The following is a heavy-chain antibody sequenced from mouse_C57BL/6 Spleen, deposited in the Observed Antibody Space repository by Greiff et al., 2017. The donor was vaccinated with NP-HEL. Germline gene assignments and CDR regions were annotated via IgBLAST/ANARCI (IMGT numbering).Heavy chain of an antibody. CDR3: ARNEGYGSSYVNWYFDV. CDR1: GFSFTSYG. V-gene: IGHV2-2*01. Sequence: VQLKQSGPGLVQPSQCLSITCTVSGFSFTSYGVHWVRQSPGKGLEWLGVIWSGGSTDYNAAFISRLSISKDNSKSQVFFKMNSLQADDTAIYYCARNEGYGSSYVNWYFDVWGTGTTVTVSS. J-gene: IGHJ1*03. D-gene: IGHD1-1*01. CDR2: IWSGGST.